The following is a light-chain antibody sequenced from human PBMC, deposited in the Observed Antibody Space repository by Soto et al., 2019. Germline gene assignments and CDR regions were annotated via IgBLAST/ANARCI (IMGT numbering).Light chain of an antibody. CDR2: DVG. V-gene: IGLV2-14*03. CDR1: SSDVGGYNS. Sequence: QSVLTQPASVSGSPGESITISCTGTSSDVGGYNSVSWYQHHPGKAPKLILYDVGDRPSGVSYRFSGSKSGTSASLAISGLRSEDEADYYCAAWDDSVSVRFGGGTQLTVL. J-gene: IGLJ7*01. CDR3: AAWDDSVSVR.